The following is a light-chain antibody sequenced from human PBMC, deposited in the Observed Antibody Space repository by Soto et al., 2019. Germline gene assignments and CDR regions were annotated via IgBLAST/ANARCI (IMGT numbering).Light chain of an antibody. CDR1: SSDVGGYNY. V-gene: IGLV2-14*01. CDR2: EVN. CDR3: GSYTSSSTVV. J-gene: IGLJ2*01. Sequence: QSALTQPASVSGSPGQSITISCTGTSSDVGGYNYVAWYQQHPLKAPKLMIYEVNNRPSGVSSRFSGSKSGNTASLTIAGLQPEDEADYYCGSYTSSSTVVFGGGTKVTVL.